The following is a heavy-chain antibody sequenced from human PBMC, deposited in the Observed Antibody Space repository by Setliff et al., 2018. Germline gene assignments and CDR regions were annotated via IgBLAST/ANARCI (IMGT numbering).Heavy chain of an antibody. CDR3: ARRGYGGYIYGSFDY. J-gene: IGHJ4*02. CDR2: IYPADSDT. D-gene: IGHD5-18*01. V-gene: IGHV5-51*01. Sequence: PGESLKISCKASGYRFTSQWIAWVRQTPGRGLEWMGIIYPADSDTTYSPSFQGQVTISVDKSLSTAYLQWSSLKASDSGKYYCARRGYGGYIYGSFDYWGQGTLVTVSS. CDR1: GYRFTSQW.